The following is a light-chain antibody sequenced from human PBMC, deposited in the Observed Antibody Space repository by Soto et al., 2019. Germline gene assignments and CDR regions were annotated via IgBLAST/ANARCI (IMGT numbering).Light chain of an antibody. Sequence: DIQMSQSPSSVSASVGDRLTIXXRASRDISNSLAWYQQTPGKAPKIXLRGASTLHRGVPSRFSGGGAGTEFTLTISSLQPEDFATYYCQQTSAFPITFGQGTKVDIK. CDR2: GAS. CDR1: RDISNS. J-gene: IGKJ1*01. CDR3: QQTSAFPIT. V-gene: IGKV1-12*01.